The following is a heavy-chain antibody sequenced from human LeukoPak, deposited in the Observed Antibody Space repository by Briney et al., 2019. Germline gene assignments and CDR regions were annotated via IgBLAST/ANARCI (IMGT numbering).Heavy chain of an antibody. CDR2: INPSGGST. D-gene: IGHD4-23*01. V-gene: IGHV1-46*01. CDR3: AGYGGNKGIDP. J-gene: IGHJ5*02. Sequence: ASVKVSCKASGYTFTSCYMHWVRQAPGQGLEWMGIINPSGGSTSYAQKFQGRVTMTRDTSTSTVYMELSSLRSEDTAVYYCAGYGGNKGIDPWGQGTLVTVSS. CDR1: GYTFTSCY.